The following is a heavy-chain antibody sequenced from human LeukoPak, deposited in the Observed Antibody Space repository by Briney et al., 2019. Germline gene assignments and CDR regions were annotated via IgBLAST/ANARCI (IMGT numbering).Heavy chain of an antibody. D-gene: IGHD3-3*01. V-gene: IGHV3-23*01. Sequence: GGSLRLSCAASGFTFSTYNMNWVRQVPGKGLEWVSVISGSGDSTYYADSVKGRFTISRDISKNTLYLQMKSLRAGDTAVYYCAKDKTYDDFWSGHDAFDIWGQGTMVTVSS. J-gene: IGHJ3*02. CDR1: GFTFSTYN. CDR3: AKDKTYDDFWSGHDAFDI. CDR2: ISGSGDST.